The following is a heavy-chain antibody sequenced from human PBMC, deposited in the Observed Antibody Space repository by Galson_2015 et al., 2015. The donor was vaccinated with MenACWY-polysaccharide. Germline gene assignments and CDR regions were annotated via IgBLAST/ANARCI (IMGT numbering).Heavy chain of an antibody. CDR1: GGSISSYY. V-gene: IGHV4-59*01. CDR2: MYYSGST. CDR3: ARALFTGTYRFDP. D-gene: IGHD1-1*01. J-gene: IGHJ5*02. Sequence: SETLSLTCTVSGGSISSYYWSWIRQSPGKGLEWIGYMYYSGSTTYNPSLKSRVTMSVDTSKNQFSLKLSSVTAADTAVYYCARALFTGTYRFDPWGQGTLVTVSS.